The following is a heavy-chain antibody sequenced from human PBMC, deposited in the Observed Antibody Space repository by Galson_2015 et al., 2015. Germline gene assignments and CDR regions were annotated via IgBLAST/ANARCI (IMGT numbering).Heavy chain of an antibody. CDR2: IYPGDSAT. D-gene: IGHD1-14*01. CDR1: GYSFTSYW. Sequence: SGAAVKKPGESLKISCKGSGYSFTSYWIGWVRQMPGKGLEWMGIIYPGDSATRYSPSFQGQVTISADKSISTAYLQWSSLKASDTAMYYCARRFKENRGNIDYWGQGTLVTVSS. CDR3: ARRFKENRGNIDY. J-gene: IGHJ4*02. V-gene: IGHV5-51*01.